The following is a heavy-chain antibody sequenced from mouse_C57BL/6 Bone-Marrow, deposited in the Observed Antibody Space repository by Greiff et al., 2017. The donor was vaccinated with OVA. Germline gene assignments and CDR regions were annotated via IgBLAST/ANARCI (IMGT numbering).Heavy chain of an antibody. V-gene: IGHV2-4*01. D-gene: IGHD2-5*01. CDR3: AKNRAYYSNPYAMDY. CDR1: GFSLTSYG. Sequence: QVQLKESGPGLVQPSQSLSITCTVSGFSLTSYGVHWVRQPPGKGLEWLGVIGSGGSTDYNAAFISRLSISKDNSKSKVFFKMNSLQADDTAIYYCAKNRAYYSNPYAMDYWGQGTSVTVSS. CDR2: IGSGGST. J-gene: IGHJ4*01.